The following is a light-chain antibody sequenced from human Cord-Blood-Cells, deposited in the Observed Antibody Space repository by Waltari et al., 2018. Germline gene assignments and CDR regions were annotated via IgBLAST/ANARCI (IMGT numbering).Light chain of an antibody. CDR1: QSVSSY. CDR2: DAS. CDR3: QQRSNWLT. Sequence: EIVLTQSPATLSLSPGDRATLSCRASQSVSSYLAWDQQKPGQAPRLLIYDASNRATGIPARFSGSGSGTDFTLTISSLEPEDFAVYYCQQRSNWLTFGGGTKVEIK. J-gene: IGKJ4*01. V-gene: IGKV3-11*01.